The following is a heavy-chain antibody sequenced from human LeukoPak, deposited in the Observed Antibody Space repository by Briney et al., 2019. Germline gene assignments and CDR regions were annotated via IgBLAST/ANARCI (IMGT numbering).Heavy chain of an antibody. CDR3: ARDQYYYDSSGYLFDY. J-gene: IGHJ4*02. D-gene: IGHD3-22*01. V-gene: IGHV4-59*12. CDR1: GGSISSYY. Sequence: SETLALTCTVSGGSISSYYWSWIRQPPGKGLEWIGYIYYSGSTNYNPSLKSRVTISVDTSKNQFSLKLSSVTAADTAVYYCARDQYYYDSSGYLFDYWGQGTLVTVSS. CDR2: IYYSGST.